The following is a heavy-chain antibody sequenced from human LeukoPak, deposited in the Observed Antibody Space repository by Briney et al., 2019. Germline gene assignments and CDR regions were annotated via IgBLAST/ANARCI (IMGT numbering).Heavy chain of an antibody. D-gene: IGHD3-10*01. CDR2: IYHSGST. Sequence: SGTLSLTCAVSGGSISSSNWWSWVRQPPGKGLEWIGEIYHSGSTNYNPSLKSRVTISVDKSKNQFSLKLSSVTAADTAVYHCAMLNYYGSGSYDYWGQGTLVTVSS. CDR1: GGSISSSNW. CDR3: AMLNYYGSGSYDY. J-gene: IGHJ4*02. V-gene: IGHV4-4*02.